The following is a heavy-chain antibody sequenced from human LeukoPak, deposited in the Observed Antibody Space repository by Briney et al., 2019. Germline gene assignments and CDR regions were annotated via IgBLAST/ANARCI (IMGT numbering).Heavy chain of an antibody. Sequence: PGGSLRLSCAASGFTLSNHAMIWVRQAPGKGLEWVSSISGSGAMTYYADSVKGRFTISRDNAMDTLYLQMNSLRAEDTAVYYCARGRYYYDSSGRLNAFDIWGQGTMVTVSS. CDR1: GFTLSNHA. D-gene: IGHD3-22*01. CDR2: ISGSGAMT. V-gene: IGHV3-23*01. CDR3: ARGRYYYDSSGRLNAFDI. J-gene: IGHJ3*02.